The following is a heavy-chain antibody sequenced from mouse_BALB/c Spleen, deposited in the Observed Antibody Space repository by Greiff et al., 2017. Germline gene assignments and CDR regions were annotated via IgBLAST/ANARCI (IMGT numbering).Heavy chain of an antibody. CDR3: ASGGLLRYPWYFDV. D-gene: IGHD1-1*01. J-gene: IGHJ1*01. CDR1: GYTFTSYV. CDR2: INPYNDGT. Sequence: EVQLQQSGPELVKPGASVKMSCKASGYTFTSYVMHWVKQKPGQGLEWIGYINPYNDGTKYNEKFKGKATLTSDKSSSTAYMELSSLTSEDSAVYYCASGGLLRYPWYFDVWGAGTTVTVSS. V-gene: IGHV1-14*01.